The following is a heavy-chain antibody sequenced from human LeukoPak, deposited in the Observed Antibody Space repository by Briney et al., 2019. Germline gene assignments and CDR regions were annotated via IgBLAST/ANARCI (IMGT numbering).Heavy chain of an antibody. V-gene: IGHV1-2*02. J-gene: IGHJ3*02. CDR2: INPNSGGT. CDR3: ASQPSFQKYAFYI. CDR1: GYPFTGYY. Sequence: SVKVSCKASGYPFTGYYMHWVRQAPGQGLEWMGWINPNSGGTNYSQKFQGRVTMTRDTSISTAYMELSRLRSDDTAVYYCASQPSFQKYAFYIWGPGTMVTVSS.